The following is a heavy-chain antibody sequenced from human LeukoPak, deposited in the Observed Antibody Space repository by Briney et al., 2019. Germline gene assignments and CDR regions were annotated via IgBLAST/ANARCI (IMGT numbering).Heavy chain of an antibody. Sequence: SETLSLTCTVSGAFVLGGGHYWSWIRKHPGQGLEWIGYIHSSGTTKYKPSLKSRAFISLDASKNQFSLRLTSVTAADTAVYYCTKDLRADDSPLGFDPWGQGTLVTVSS. D-gene: IGHD3-16*01. CDR1: GAFVLGGGHY. CDR3: TKDLRADDSPLGFDP. CDR2: IHSSGTT. J-gene: IGHJ5*02. V-gene: IGHV4-31*03.